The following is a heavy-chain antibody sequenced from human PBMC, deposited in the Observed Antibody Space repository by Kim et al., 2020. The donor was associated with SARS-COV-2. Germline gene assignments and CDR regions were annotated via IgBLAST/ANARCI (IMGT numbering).Heavy chain of an antibody. CDR2: ISYDGSNK. V-gene: IGHV3-33*05. Sequence: WGSLRLSCAASGFTFSSYGMHWVRQAPGKGLEWVAVISYDGSNKYYADSVKGRFTISRDNSKNTLYLQMNSLRAEDTAVYYCARVGEVGATRGGMDVWGQGTTVTVSS. D-gene: IGHD1-26*01. J-gene: IGHJ6*02. CDR1: GFTFSSYG. CDR3: ARVGEVGATRGGMDV.